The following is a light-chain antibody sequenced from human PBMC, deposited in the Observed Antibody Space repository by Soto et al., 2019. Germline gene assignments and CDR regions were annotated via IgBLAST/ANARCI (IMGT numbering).Light chain of an antibody. CDR2: DAS. Sequence: EVVLTQSPATLSVSSGERATLSCRASQSVSRNLAWYQQKPGQAPRLLIYDASTRATGIPARFSGSGSGTEFTLTISSLQSEDFAVYHCQQYNKWPWTFGQGTKVE. CDR1: QSVSRN. J-gene: IGKJ1*01. CDR3: QQYNKWPWT. V-gene: IGKV3-15*01.